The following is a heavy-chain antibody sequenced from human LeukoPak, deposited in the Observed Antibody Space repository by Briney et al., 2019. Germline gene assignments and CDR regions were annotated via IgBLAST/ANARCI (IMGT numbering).Heavy chain of an antibody. Sequence: GGSLRLSCAASGFIFSNFAMMWVRQAPGTGLQWVSTITGYGATFYADSVRGRFTIFRDTSMNTLFLQMNSLGAEDTAVYYCAKGAAAGKVDWFDPWGQGTLVTVSS. CDR1: GFIFSNFA. V-gene: IGHV3-23*01. D-gene: IGHD6-13*01. J-gene: IGHJ5*02. CDR2: ITGYGAT. CDR3: AKGAAAGKVDWFDP.